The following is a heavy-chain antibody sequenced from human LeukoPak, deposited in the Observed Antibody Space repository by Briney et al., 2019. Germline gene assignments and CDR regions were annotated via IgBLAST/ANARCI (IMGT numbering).Heavy chain of an antibody. CDR2: ISSSSSYI. J-gene: IGHJ2*01. D-gene: IGHD3-22*01. V-gene: IGHV3-21*01. Sequence: GGSLRLSCAASGFTFGSYSMNWVRQAPGKGLEWVSSISSSSSYIYYADSVKGRFTISRDNAKNSLYLQMNSLRAEDTAVYCCAKAYYYDSSGYPDSWYFDLWGRGTLVTVSS. CDR3: AKAYYYDSSGYPDSWYFDL. CDR1: GFTFGSYS.